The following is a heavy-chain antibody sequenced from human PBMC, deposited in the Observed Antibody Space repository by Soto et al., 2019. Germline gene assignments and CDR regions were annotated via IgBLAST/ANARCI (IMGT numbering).Heavy chain of an antibody. V-gene: IGHV1-3*01. CDR3: AKTMITFGGVIVRPPFDY. J-gene: IGHJ4*02. CDR2: INAGNGNT. CDR1: GYTFTSYA. Sequence: ASVKVSCKASGYTFTSYAMHWVRQAPGQRLEWMGWINAGNGNTKYSQKFQGRVTITRDTSASTAYMELSSLRSEDTAVYYCAKTMITFGGVIVRPPFDYWGQGTLVTV. D-gene: IGHD3-16*02.